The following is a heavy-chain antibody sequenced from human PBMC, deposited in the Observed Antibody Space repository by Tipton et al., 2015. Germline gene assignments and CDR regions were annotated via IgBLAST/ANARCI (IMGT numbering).Heavy chain of an antibody. V-gene: IGHV1-8*01. CDR2: MNPNSGNT. Sequence: QVQLVQSGAEVKKPGASVKVSCKASGYTFTSDDINWVRQATGQGLEWMGWMNPNSGNTGYVQKFQGRVTMTRNTSISTAYMELSSLRSEDTAVYYCARLATLTTPRGYWGQGTLVTVSS. D-gene: IGHD4-11*01. CDR1: GYTFTSDD. J-gene: IGHJ4*02. CDR3: ARLATLTTPRGY.